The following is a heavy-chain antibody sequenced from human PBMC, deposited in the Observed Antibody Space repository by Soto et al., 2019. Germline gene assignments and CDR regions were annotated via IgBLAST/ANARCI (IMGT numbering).Heavy chain of an antibody. D-gene: IGHD6-13*01. CDR1: GYTFTNYG. J-gene: IGHJ4*02. CDR3: AGSSTQLHSHYSSSWYDY. CDR2: ISAYNGNT. V-gene: IGHV1-18*01. Sequence: ASVKVSCKASGYTFTNYGISWVRQAPGQGLEWMGWISAYNGNTNYAQKFQGRVTMTTDTSTSTAYMDLRSLRSDDTAVYYCAGSSTQLHSHYSSSWYDYWGQGTLVTVSS.